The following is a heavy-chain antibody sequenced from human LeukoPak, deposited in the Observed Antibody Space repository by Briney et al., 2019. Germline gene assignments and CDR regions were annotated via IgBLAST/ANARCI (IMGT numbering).Heavy chain of an antibody. CDR1: GFKFSDHY. D-gene: IGHD2-2*02. CDR2: ISSSSSYI. CDR3: ARGRIGGYCSSTSCYTGYYFDY. J-gene: IGHJ4*02. Sequence: GGSQRLSCAASGFKFSDHYIDWVRQAPGKGLEWVSSISSSSSYIYYADSVKGRFTISRDNAKNSLYLQMNSLRAEDTAVYYCARGRIGGYCSSTSCYTGYYFDYWGQGTLVTVSS. V-gene: IGHV3-21*01.